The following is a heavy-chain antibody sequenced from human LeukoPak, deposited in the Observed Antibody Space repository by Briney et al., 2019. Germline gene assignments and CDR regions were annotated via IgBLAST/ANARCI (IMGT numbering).Heavy chain of an antibody. CDR3: ARVLGYCTNGVCYKNWFDP. CDR2: IYYSGST. J-gene: IGHJ5*02. Sequence: SETLSLTCTVSGGSISSYYWSWIRQPPGKGLEWNGYIYYSGSTNYNPSLKSRVTISVDTSKNQFSLKLSSVTAADTAVYYCARVLGYCTNGVCYKNWFDPWGQGTLVTVSS. V-gene: IGHV4-59*08. D-gene: IGHD2-8*01. CDR1: GGSISSYY.